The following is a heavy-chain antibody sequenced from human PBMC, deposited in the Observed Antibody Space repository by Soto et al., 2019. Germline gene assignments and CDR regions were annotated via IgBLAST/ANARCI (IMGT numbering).Heavy chain of an antibody. V-gene: IGHV3-30*03. Sequence: QTGGSLRLSCAASGFTFSSYGMHWVRQAPGKGLEWVAVISYDGSNKYYADSVKGRFTISRDNSKNTLYLQMNSLRAEDTAVYYCAINGLRYFDWSTVEVIGAFDIWGQGTMVTVSS. CDR1: GFTFSSYG. CDR3: AINGLRYFDWSTVEVIGAFDI. J-gene: IGHJ3*02. CDR2: ISYDGSNK. D-gene: IGHD3-9*01.